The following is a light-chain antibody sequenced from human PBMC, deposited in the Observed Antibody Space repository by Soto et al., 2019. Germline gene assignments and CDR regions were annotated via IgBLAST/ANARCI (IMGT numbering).Light chain of an antibody. CDR1: QSISSW. CDR2: KAS. V-gene: IGKV1-5*03. J-gene: IGKJ1*01. CDR3: QHYNSYSPWT. Sequence: DIQMTQSPSTLSASVGDRVTITCRASQSISSWLAWYQQKPGKAPKLLIYKASSLEGGVPSRFSGSGSGTEFTLTISSLQPDDFATYYCQHYNSYSPWTCGQGTKVEIK.